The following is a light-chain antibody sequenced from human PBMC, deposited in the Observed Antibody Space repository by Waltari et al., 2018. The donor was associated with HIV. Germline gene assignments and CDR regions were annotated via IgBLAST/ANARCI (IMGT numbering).Light chain of an antibody. Sequence: QSVLTQPPSVSGAPGQRVTISCTGNSSNIGGGYDVHWYQKLPGTAPKLLIYGNNNRPSGVPDRFSGSQSGTSASLAITGLQAEDEADYYCQSYDSSLTNRVFGGGTKVTVL. V-gene: IGLV1-40*01. CDR2: GNN. J-gene: IGLJ3*02. CDR3: QSYDSSLTNRV. CDR1: SSNIGGGYD.